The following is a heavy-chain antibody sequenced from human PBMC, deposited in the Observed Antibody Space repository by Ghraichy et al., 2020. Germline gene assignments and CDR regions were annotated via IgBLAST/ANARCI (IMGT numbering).Heavy chain of an antibody. V-gene: IGHV1-8*01. CDR3: ARGYSSGWYSLVAIDY. CDR2: MNPNSGNT. CDR1: GYTFNSYD. Sequence: ASVKVSCKASGYTFNSYDINWVRQAPGQGLEWLGWMNPNSGNTGYAQKFQGRVTMTRNTSISTAYMELSSLRSEDTAVYYCARGYSSGWYSLVAIDYWGQGTLVTVSS. D-gene: IGHD6-19*01. J-gene: IGHJ4*02.